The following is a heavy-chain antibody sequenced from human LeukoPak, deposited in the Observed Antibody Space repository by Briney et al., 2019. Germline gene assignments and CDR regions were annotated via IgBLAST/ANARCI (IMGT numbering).Heavy chain of an antibody. J-gene: IGHJ3*02. Sequence: ASVKVSCKASGGTFSSYAISWVRQAPGQGLEWMGGIIPIFGTANYAQKFQGRVTITTDESRSTAYMELSSLRSEDTAVYYCARDLDSSSSGAFDIWGQGTMVTVSS. CDR1: GGTFSSYA. CDR2: IIPIFGTA. V-gene: IGHV1-69*05. CDR3: ARDLDSSSSGAFDI. D-gene: IGHD6-6*01.